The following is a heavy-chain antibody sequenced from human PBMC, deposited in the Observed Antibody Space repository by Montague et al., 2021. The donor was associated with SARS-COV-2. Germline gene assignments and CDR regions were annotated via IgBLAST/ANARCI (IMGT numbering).Heavy chain of an antibody. CDR1: GFTFNNVW. CDR3: IYDCQSPPQPPYFYYGMDV. V-gene: IGHV3-15*01. D-gene: IGHD3-16*01. CDR2: INNKTYGGTT. Sequence: SLRLSCAASGFTFNNVWMNWVRQAPGKGLEWVGHINNKTYGGTTDYAAPVNGSFTISSNASKDTLYMQMNRLKNADIAVYYCIYDCQSPPQPPYFYYGMDVWGQGTTVTVSS. J-gene: IGHJ6*02.